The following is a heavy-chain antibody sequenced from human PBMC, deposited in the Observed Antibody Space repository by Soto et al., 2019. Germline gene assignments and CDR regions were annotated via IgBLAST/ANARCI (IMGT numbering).Heavy chain of an antibody. J-gene: IGHJ2*01. CDR1: GDSISSGSW. V-gene: IGHV4-4*02. D-gene: IGHD3-16*01. CDR3: SRDALGGVVDL. CDR2: IYHSGSI. Sequence: QVQLQESGPGLVKPSGTLSLTCAVSGDSISSGSWWSWVRQPPGKGLEWIGEIYHSGSINYNPSRESRVTISVDKSNNQFSLKLTSVTAADTAVYYCSRDALGGVVDLWGRGTLVTVSS.